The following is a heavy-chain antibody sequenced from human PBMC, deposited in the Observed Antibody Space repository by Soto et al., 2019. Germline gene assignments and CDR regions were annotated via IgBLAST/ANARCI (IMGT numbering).Heavy chain of an antibody. CDR3: ARDRIPTGMDV. V-gene: IGHV3-66*01. CDR1: GFTVSSNY. J-gene: IGHJ6*02. CDR2: IDSGGST. Sequence: EVQLVESGGGLVQPGGSLRLSCAASGFTVSSNYMSWVRQAPGKGLEWVSVIDSGGSTYYADSVKGRFTISRDNSKNTLSLQMNSLRAEDTAVYYCARDRIPTGMDVWGQGTTVTVSS.